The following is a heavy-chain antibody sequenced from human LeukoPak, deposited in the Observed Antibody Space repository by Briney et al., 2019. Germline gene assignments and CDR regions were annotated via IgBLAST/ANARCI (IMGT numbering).Heavy chain of an antibody. D-gene: IGHD3-22*01. Sequence: SETLSLTCAVYGGSFSGYYWSWSRQPPGKGLEWIGEINHSGSTNYNPSLKSRVTISVDTSKNQFSLKLSSVTAADTAVCYCARVTRDYDSSGYTGPDDYWGQGTLVTVSS. CDR3: ARVTRDYDSSGYTGPDDY. J-gene: IGHJ4*02. V-gene: IGHV4-34*01. CDR1: GGSFSGYY. CDR2: INHSGST.